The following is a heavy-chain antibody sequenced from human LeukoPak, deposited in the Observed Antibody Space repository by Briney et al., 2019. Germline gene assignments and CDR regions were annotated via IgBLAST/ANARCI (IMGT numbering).Heavy chain of an antibody. Sequence: GGSLRLSCAASGFTFSSYSMNWARQAPGKGLEWVSSISSSSSYIYYADSVKGRFTISRDNAKNSLYLQMNGLRAEDTAVYYCARDRGRPGIEDYWGQGTLVTVSS. D-gene: IGHD6-13*01. CDR1: GFTFSSYS. V-gene: IGHV3-21*01. CDR3: ARDRGRPGIEDY. J-gene: IGHJ4*02. CDR2: ISSSSSYI.